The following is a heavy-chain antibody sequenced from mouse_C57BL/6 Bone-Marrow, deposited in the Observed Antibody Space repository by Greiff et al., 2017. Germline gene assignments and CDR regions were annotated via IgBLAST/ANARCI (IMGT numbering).Heavy chain of an antibody. D-gene: IGHD1-1*01. CDR2: ISDGGSYT. CDR1: GFTFSSYA. Sequence: EVQRVESGGGLVKPGGSLKLSCAASGFTFSSYAMSWVRQTPEKRLEWVATISDGGSYTYYPDNVKGRFTISRDNAKNNLYLQMSHLKSEDTAMYYCARPIITTVVAHWYFDVWGTGTTVTVSS. V-gene: IGHV5-4*01. CDR3: ARPIITTVVAHWYFDV. J-gene: IGHJ1*03.